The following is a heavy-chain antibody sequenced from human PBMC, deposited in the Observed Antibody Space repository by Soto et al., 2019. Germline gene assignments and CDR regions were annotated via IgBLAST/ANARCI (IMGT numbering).Heavy chain of an antibody. Sequence: GGSLRLSCAASGFTFSSYGMHWVRQAPGKGMEWVAVIWYDGSNKDYADTGNGRFTISRDKSTNTLYLQMNSLRAEDTAVYYCARDMITFGGLIPKGAAFGIWGQGTMVTVSS. J-gene: IGHJ3*02. CDR3: ARDMITFGGLIPKGAAFGI. D-gene: IGHD3-16*02. V-gene: IGHV3-33*01. CDR1: GFTFSSYG. CDR2: IWYDGSNK.